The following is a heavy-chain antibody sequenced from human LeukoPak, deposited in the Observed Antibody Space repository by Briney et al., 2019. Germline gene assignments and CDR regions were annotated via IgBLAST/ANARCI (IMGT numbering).Heavy chain of an antibody. D-gene: IGHD1-20*01. J-gene: IGHJ6*03. CDR1: GFTFSSYW. CDR2: IKQDGSEK. Sequence: GGSLRLSCAASGFTFSSYWMSWVRQAPGKGLGWVANIKQDGSEKYYVDSVKGRFTISRDNAKNSLYLQMNSLRAEDTAVYYCARGKGNNWNLYYYYYYMDVWGKGTTVTVSS. V-gene: IGHV3-7*01. CDR3: ARGKGNNWNLYYYYYYMDV.